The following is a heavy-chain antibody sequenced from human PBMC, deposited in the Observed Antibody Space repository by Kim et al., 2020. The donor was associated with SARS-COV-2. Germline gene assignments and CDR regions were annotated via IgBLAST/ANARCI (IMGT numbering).Heavy chain of an antibody. J-gene: IGHJ4*02. D-gene: IGHD4-4*01. Sequence: PALKGRVTISVDPSKNQVSLKLSSVTAADTAVYYWARGGGTVRGYFDYWGQGTLVTVSS. V-gene: IGHV4-34*01. CDR3: ARGGGTVRGYFDY.